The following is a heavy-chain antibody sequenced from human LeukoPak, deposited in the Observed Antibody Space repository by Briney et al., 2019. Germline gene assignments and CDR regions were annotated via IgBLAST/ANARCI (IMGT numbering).Heavy chain of an antibody. CDR1: GYSISSGYY. CDR2: IYHSGST. Sequence: PSGTLSLTCTVSGYSISSGYYWGWIRQPPGKGLEWIGSIYHSGSTYYNLSLKSRVTISVDTSKNQFSLKLSSVTAADTAVYYCARFSLSAVAGDDYWGQGTLVTVSS. V-gene: IGHV4-38-2*02. D-gene: IGHD6-19*01. CDR3: ARFSLSAVAGDDY. J-gene: IGHJ4*02.